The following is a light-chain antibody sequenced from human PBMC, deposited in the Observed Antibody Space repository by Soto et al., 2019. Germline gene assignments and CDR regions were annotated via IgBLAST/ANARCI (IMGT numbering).Light chain of an antibody. Sequence: QSVLTQPPSASVSPGQSVTISCTGTSSDVGGYNYVSWYQQHPGKAPKLMIYEVTKRPSGVPDRFSGSKSGNTASLTVSGLQAEDEADYYCSSHADSYNWVFGGGTQLTVL. J-gene: IGLJ3*02. CDR1: SSDVGGYNY. CDR3: SSHADSYNWV. V-gene: IGLV2-8*01. CDR2: EVT.